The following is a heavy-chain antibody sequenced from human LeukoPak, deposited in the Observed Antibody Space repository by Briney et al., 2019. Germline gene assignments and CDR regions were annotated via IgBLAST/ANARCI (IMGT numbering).Heavy chain of an antibody. J-gene: IGHJ4*02. CDR1: GYTFTSYD. CDR2: INPNSGGT. CDR3: ARERGRGYSYGSNPYYFDY. V-gene: IGHV1-2*02. D-gene: IGHD5-18*01. Sequence: GASVKVSCKASGYTFTSYDINWVRQATGQGLEWMGWINPNSGGTNYAQKFQGRVTMTRDTSISTAYMELSRLRSDDTAVYYCARERGRGYSYGSNPYYFDYWGQGTLVTVSS.